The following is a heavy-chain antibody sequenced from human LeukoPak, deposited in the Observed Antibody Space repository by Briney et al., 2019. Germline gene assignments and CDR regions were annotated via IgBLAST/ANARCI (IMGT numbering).Heavy chain of an antibody. CDR1: GFIFSSYN. Sequence: GGSLRLSCAASGFIFSSYNINWVRQAPGKGLEWVANINPDGSEKNYVDSVRGRFTISRDNAKNSLYLQMNSLRAEDTAVYYCARGRDGDYGPFDYWGQGTLVTVSS. D-gene: IGHD4-17*01. CDR3: ARGRDGDYGPFDY. V-gene: IGHV3-7*01. J-gene: IGHJ4*02. CDR2: INPDGSEK.